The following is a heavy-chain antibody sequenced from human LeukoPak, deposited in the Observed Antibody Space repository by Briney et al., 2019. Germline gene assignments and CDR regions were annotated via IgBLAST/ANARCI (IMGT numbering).Heavy chain of an antibody. CDR1: GFTFRSCE. CDR2: INIGSDYT. V-gene: IGHV3-11*05. Sequence: GGSLRLSCAASGFTFRSCELSWVRQAPAKGLEWISYINIGSDYTNYADSVRGRFTISRDNAKNSLYLQMNSLRDEDTAVYYCARDNSGRNYFEYWGQGTLVTVSS. D-gene: IGHD6-19*01. CDR3: ARDNSGRNYFEY. J-gene: IGHJ4*02.